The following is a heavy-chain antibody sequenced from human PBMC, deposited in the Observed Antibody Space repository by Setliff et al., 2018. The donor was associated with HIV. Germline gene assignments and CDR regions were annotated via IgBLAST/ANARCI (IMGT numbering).Heavy chain of an antibody. CDR3: ARSVLLWFGELHFDY. Sequence: GASVTVSCKASGYTFTDYYMHWVRQAPGQGLEWMGRINPNSGGTNYAQKFQGRVTMTRDTSISTAYMELSRLRSDDTAVYYCARSVLLWFGELHFDYWGQGTLVTVSS. V-gene: IGHV1-2*06. CDR2: INPNSGGT. D-gene: IGHD3-10*01. J-gene: IGHJ4*02. CDR1: GYTFTDYY.